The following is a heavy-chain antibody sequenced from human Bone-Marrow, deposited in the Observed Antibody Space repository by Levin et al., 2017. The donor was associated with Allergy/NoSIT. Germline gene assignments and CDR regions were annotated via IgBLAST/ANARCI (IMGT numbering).Heavy chain of an antibody. Sequence: GGSLRLSCTASGDTFSSNSISWVRQAPGQGLEWMGGLIPSFGTPNYAQKFQDRLTITADTSMTTAFMELRSLRLEDTAVYYCARDLGYLGPINWFDSWGQGTVVIVSS. CDR3: ARDLGYLGPINWFDS. CDR1: GDTFSSNS. CDR2: LIPSFGTP. D-gene: IGHD2-2*03. V-gene: IGHV1-69*06. J-gene: IGHJ5*01.